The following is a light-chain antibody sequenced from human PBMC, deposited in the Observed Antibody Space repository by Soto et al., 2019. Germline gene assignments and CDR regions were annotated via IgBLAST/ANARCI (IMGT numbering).Light chain of an antibody. V-gene: IGLV4-69*01. CDR1: SGHSSHA. Sequence: QSVLTQSPSASASLGASVKLTCTLSSGHSSHAIAWHQQQPEKGPRYLMKVNSDGSHSRGDGIPDRFSGSSSGAERYLTISSLQSEDETDYYCQTWGTGYWVFGGGTKLTVL. CDR3: QTWGTGYWV. J-gene: IGLJ3*02. CDR2: VNSDGSH.